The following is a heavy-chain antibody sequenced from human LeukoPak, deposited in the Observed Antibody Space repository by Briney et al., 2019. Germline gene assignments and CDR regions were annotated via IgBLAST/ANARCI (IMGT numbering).Heavy chain of an antibody. CDR2: INWNGGRT. J-gene: IGHJ4*02. V-gene: IGHV3-20*04. CDR3: ARDYDYGDYPGY. CDR1: GFILDDYG. D-gene: IGHD4-17*01. Sequence: GGPLRLSCAASGFILDDYGMSWVGQAPGKGLEWVSGINWNGGRTGYADSVKGRLTISRDNAKNSLYLQMNSLRAEDTALYYCARDYDYGDYPGYWGQGTLVTVSS.